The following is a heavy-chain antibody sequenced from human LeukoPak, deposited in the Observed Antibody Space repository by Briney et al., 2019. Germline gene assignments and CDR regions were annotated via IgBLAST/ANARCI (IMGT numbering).Heavy chain of an antibody. J-gene: IGHJ4*02. V-gene: IGHV4-4*07. CDR3: ARESYSSGWYKDY. CDR1: GGALSSYY. Sequence: KPSETLSLTCPVSGGALSSYYWSWIRQPARKGLEWIGRIYSSGSTNYNPSLKSRVTMSVDTSKNQFSLTLSSLTAADTAFYYCARESYSSGWYKDYWGQGILVTVSS. D-gene: IGHD6-19*01. CDR2: IYSSGST.